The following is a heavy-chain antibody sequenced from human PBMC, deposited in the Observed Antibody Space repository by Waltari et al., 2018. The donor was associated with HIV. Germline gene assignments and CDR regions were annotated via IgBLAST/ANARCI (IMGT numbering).Heavy chain of an antibody. CDR1: GFTFNDYH. Sequence: EVQLVESGGGLVKPGGSLQLSCAASGFTFNDYHMDWVRQAQGKGLEWVSSISGPGGYKYDADSAKGRFTISRDNAKNSLYLQMNSLRAEDTAVYYCARAIDYDILTGYHYWYFDLWGRGTLVTVSS. CDR2: ISGPGGYK. V-gene: IGHV3-21*06. CDR3: ARAIDYDILTGYHYWYFDL. D-gene: IGHD3-9*01. J-gene: IGHJ2*01.